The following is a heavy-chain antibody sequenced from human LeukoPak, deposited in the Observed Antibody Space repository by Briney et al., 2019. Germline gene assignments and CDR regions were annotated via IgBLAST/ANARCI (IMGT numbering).Heavy chain of an antibody. D-gene: IGHD1-26*01. V-gene: IGHV3-21*01. CDR1: GFILSDYN. CDR3: ARDLSATARAYDY. J-gene: IGHJ4*02. CDR2: IAISGTYI. Sequence: GGSLRLSCAASGFILSDYNMNWVRRAPGKGLEWVSFIAISGTYITYADSMKGRFTISRDNAKNSLYLQMNSLRAEDTAVYYCARDLSATARAYDYWGQGTLATVSS.